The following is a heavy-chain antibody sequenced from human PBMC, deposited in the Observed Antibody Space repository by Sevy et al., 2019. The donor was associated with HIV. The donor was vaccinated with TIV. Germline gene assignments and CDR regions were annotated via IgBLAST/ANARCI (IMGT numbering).Heavy chain of an antibody. D-gene: IGHD6-19*01. CDR3: ARRSSGWDYFDY. CDR1: GFTFSDYY. V-gene: IGHV3-11*06. J-gene: IGHJ4*02. CDR2: ISGISTYT. Sequence: GGSLRLSCAASGFTFSDYYMSWIRQSPGKGLEWVSLISGISTYTNYADSMKGRFTISRDNAKNSLYLQMNSLRAEDMAVYYCARRSSGWDYFDYWGQGTLVTVSS.